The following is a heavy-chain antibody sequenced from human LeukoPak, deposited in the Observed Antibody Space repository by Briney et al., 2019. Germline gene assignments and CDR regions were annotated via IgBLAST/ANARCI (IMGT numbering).Heavy chain of an antibody. CDR3: GRRSAYFFES. CDR1: GFTFSSYA. CDR2: ITATGGGT. Sequence: QPGRCLRLSCAASGFTFSSYAMSWVSQAPGKGLEWVSSITATGGGTFYADSVKGRFTISRDNPKSTLYLQMNSLRVDDTAVYYCGRRSAYFFESWGQGTLVTVS. J-gene: IGHJ4*02. D-gene: IGHD2-21*01. V-gene: IGHV3-23*01.